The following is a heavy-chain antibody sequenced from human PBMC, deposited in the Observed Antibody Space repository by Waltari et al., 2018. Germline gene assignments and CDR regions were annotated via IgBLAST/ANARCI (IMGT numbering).Heavy chain of an antibody. D-gene: IGHD2-2*01. J-gene: IGHJ4*02. CDR2: FKFRSDGGTA. V-gene: IGHV3-15*01. CDR1: GCSLHGAW. Sequence: VELVDSGGGSVKPGGSLGVSCSAFGCSLHGAWLRWVRQRTGKGLEWVGRFKFRSDGGTADYAAPVKDRFFISRDDSKPTLYLQMNSLKTEDTAVYYCTTDFHSEYAEYYFDNWTQGTLVTVSS. CDR3: TTDFHSEYAEYYFDN.